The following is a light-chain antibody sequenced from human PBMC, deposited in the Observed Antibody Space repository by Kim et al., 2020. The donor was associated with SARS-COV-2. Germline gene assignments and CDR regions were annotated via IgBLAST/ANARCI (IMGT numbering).Light chain of an antibody. J-gene: IGLJ3*02. CDR2: DND. CDR3: GAWDSSLSVWL. CDR1: SSNIGKYF. V-gene: IGLV1-51*01. Sequence: QSVLTQPPSVSAAPGQKVTISCSGSSSNIGKYFIFWYQQVPGTAPKLLIYDNDKRPSGIPDRFSGSKSGTSATLGITGLQTGDEADYYCGAWDSSLSVWLFGGGTQLTVL.